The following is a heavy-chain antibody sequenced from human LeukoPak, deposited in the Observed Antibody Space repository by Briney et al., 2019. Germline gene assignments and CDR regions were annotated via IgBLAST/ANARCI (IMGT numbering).Heavy chain of an antibody. CDR2: ISETGTTI. V-gene: IGHV3-11*01. CDR3: ARTSYPWN. D-gene: IGHD3-16*02. CDR1: GFTFRDYY. Sequence: GGTLRLSCAASGFTFRDYYMGWIRQAPGKGLEWISYISETGTTIYQPASVKGRFSISRDNAKNSLFLQMNRLRPEDTAVYYCARTSYPWNWGQGTLVTVSS. J-gene: IGHJ4*02.